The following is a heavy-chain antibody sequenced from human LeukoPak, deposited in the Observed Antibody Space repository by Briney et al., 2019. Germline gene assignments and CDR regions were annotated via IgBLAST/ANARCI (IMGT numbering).Heavy chain of an antibody. J-gene: IGHJ5*02. CDR1: GFTFSSYG. V-gene: IGHV3-23*01. D-gene: IGHD3-22*01. Sequence: PGGSLRLSCAASGFTFSSYGMSWVRQAPGKGLEWVSAISGSGGSTHYADSVKGRFTISRDNSKNTLYLQMNSLRAEDTAVYYCAKGGYDSSGYYPQPFDPWGQGTLVTVSS. CDR2: ISGSGGST. CDR3: AKGGYDSSGYYPQPFDP.